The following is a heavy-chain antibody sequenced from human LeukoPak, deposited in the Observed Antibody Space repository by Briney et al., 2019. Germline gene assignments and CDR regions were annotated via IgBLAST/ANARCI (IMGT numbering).Heavy chain of an antibody. CDR3: ARSYCSSTSCYTQVHFDY. J-gene: IGHJ4*02. CDR1: GYTFSSYY. V-gene: IGHV1-46*01. D-gene: IGHD2-2*02. Sequence: GASVKASCKASGYTFSSYYMHWVRQAPGQGLEWMGIINPSGGSTSYAQKFQGRVTMTRDTSTSTVYMELSSLRSEDTAVYYCARSYCSSTSCYTQVHFDYWGQGTLVTVSS. CDR2: INPSGGST.